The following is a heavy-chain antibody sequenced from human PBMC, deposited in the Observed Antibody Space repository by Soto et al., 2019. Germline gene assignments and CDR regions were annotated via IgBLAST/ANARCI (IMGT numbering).Heavy chain of an antibody. CDR1: GGSISSGGYS. CDR2: IYHSGST. V-gene: IGHV4-30-2*01. D-gene: IGHD6-6*01. CDR3: AGGTAARPLGY. Sequence: SETLSLTCAVSGGSISSGGYSWSWIRQPPGKGLEWIGYIYHSGSTYYNPSLKSRVTISVDRSKNQFSLKLSSVTAADTAVYYCAGGTAARPLGYWGQGTLVTVSS. J-gene: IGHJ4*02.